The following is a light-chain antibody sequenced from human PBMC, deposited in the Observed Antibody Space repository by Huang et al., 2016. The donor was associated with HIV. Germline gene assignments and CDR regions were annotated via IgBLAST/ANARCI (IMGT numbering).Light chain of an antibody. V-gene: IGKV1-NL1*01. J-gene: IGKJ4*01. Sequence: DIQMTQSPSSLSASVGDRVTITCRASHGIRNSVAWYQQKPGKAPKLLLYDASKLQTGVPSSFSGSGSGTDYTLTISSLQPEDVSTFYCQQYYNTPLTFGGGTRVEIK. CDR1: HGIRNS. CDR3: QQYYNTPLT. CDR2: DAS.